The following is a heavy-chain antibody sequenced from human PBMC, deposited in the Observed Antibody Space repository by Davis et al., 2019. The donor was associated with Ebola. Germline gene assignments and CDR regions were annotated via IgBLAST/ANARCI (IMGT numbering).Heavy chain of an antibody. CDR2: IWYDGSNK. Sequence: GESLKISCAASGFTFSSYWMHWVRQAPGKGLEWVAVIWYDGSNKYYADSVKGRFTISRDNSKNTLYLQMNSLRAEDTAVYYCAREMGGDSYDYWGQGTLVTVSS. V-gene: IGHV3-33*08. D-gene: IGHD5-18*01. CDR3: AREMGGDSYDY. J-gene: IGHJ4*02. CDR1: GFTFSSYW.